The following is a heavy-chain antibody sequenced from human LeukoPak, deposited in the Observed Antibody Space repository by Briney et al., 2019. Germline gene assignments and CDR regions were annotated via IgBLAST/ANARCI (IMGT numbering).Heavy chain of an antibody. V-gene: IGHV4-61*09. CDR2: IYTSGST. Sequence: SETLSLTCTVSGGSISSGSYFWSWIRQPATKGLQWIGHIYTSGSTNYNPSLKSRVTISLDTSKNQFSLRLSSVTAADTAVYYCARVPGRDAYLVRRYFYYMDVWGKGTTVTISS. CDR3: ARVPGRDAYLVRRYFYYMDV. D-gene: IGHD5-24*01. CDR1: GGSISSGSYF. J-gene: IGHJ6*03.